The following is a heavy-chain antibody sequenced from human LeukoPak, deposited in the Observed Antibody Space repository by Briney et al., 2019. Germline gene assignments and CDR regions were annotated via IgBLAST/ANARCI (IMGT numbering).Heavy chain of an antibody. V-gene: IGHV3-23*01. Sequence: GGTLRLSCAASGFTFSTYGMSWVRQAPGKGLEWVSTITGSGGRIYYADSVKGQFTISRDNSRNMLYLQMNSLRAEDTAVYYCAKSPISPLPPNFDYWGQGTLVTVSS. CDR1: GFTFSTYG. D-gene: IGHD1-14*01. J-gene: IGHJ4*02. CDR2: ITGSGGRI. CDR3: AKSPISPLPPNFDY.